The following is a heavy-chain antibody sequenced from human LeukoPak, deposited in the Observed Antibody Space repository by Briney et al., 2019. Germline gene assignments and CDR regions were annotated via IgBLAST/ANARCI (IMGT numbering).Heavy chain of an antibody. J-gene: IGHJ4*02. CDR3: ARDWQGSPGYYFHY. Sequence: GGPLRLSCAASGFSFSSYAMHWVRQAPGKGLEWVAVISYDETNKYYGDSVKGRFTISRDNSKNTLYLQMNSLRAEDTAVYYCARDWQGSPGYYFHYWGQGTLVTVSS. CDR1: GFSFSSYA. CDR2: ISYDETNK. D-gene: IGHD2-2*01. V-gene: IGHV3-30*04.